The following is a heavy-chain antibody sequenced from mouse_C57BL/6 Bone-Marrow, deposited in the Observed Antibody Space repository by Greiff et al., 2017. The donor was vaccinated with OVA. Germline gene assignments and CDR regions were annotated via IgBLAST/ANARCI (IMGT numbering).Heavy chain of an antibody. CDR1: GFSFNTYA. J-gene: IGHJ3*01. CDR3: VRQPDGPFAY. Sequence: EVMLVESGGGLVQPKGSLKLSCAASGFSFNTYAMNWVRQAPGKGLEWVARIRSKSNNYATYYADSVKDRFTISRDDSESMLYLQMNNLKTEDTAMYYCVRQPDGPFAYWGQGTLVTVSA. V-gene: IGHV10-1*01. CDR2: IRSKSNNYAT. D-gene: IGHD2-3*01.